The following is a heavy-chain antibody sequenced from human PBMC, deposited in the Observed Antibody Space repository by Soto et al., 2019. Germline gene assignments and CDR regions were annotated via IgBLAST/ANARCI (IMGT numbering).Heavy chain of an antibody. V-gene: IGHV4-31*03. CDR1: GDSIASGPYY. D-gene: IGHD2-21*01. CDR3: ARDRVRRDNKPYGMDV. J-gene: IGHJ6*02. Sequence: SETLSLTCTVSGDSIASGPYYWTWIRQHPGKGLEWIGDIFYTGSTYYNPSLQSRVSISVDTSKNQFSLRLTSVTAADTAIYYCARDRVRRDNKPYGMDVWGQGTTVTVSS. CDR2: IFYTGST.